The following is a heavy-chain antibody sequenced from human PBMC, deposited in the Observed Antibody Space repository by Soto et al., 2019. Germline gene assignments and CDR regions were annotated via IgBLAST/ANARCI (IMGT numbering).Heavy chain of an antibody. CDR2: IYPGDSDT. CDR1: GYSFTSYW. CDR3: ATQVPYDFWSGYYWFDP. Sequence: GESLKISCKGSGYSFTSYWIGWVRQMPGKGLEWMGIIYPGDSDTRYSPSFQGQVTISADKSISTAYLQWSSLKASDTAMYYCATQVPYDFWSGYYWFDPWGQGTLVTVSS. J-gene: IGHJ5*02. D-gene: IGHD3-3*01. V-gene: IGHV5-51*01.